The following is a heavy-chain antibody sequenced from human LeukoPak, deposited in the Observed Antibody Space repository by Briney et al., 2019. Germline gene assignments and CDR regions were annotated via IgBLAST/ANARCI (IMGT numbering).Heavy chain of an antibody. J-gene: IGHJ4*02. CDR2: INHSGST. CDR3: AGVAATPGYYDSSGYSSNY. Sequence: PSETLSLTCAVYGGSFSGYYWSWIRQPPGKGLEWIGEINHSGSTNYNPSLKSRVTISVDTSKNQFSLKLSSVTAADTAVYYCAGVAATPGYYDSSGYSSNYWGQGTLVTVSS. D-gene: IGHD3-22*01. V-gene: IGHV4-34*01. CDR1: GGSFSGYY.